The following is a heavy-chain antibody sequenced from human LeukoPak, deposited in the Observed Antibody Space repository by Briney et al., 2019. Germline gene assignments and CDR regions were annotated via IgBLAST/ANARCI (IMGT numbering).Heavy chain of an antibody. J-gene: IGHJ4*02. Sequence: SVKVSCKASGGTFSSYAISWVRQAPGQGLEWMGGIIPIFGTANYAQKFQGRVTITTDESTSTAYMELSSLRSEDTAVYYCAIVRRTQGHFDYWGQGTLVTVSS. CDR1: GGTFSSYA. CDR2: IIPIFGTA. V-gene: IGHV1-69*05. CDR3: AIVRRTQGHFDY. D-gene: IGHD1-14*01.